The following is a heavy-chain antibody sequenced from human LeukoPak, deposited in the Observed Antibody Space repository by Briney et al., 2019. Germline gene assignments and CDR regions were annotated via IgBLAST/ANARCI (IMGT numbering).Heavy chain of an antibody. V-gene: IGHV1-18*01. CDR3: AMQVAGYDAFDI. J-gene: IGHJ3*02. CDR1: GYTFTSYG. Sequence: ASVKVSCKASGYTFTSYGISWVRQAPGQGLEWMGWISAYNGNTNYAQKLQGRVTMTTDTSTSTAYMELRSLRSDDTAVYYCAMQVAGYDAFDIWGQGTMVTVSS. CDR2: ISAYNGNT. D-gene: IGHD6-19*01.